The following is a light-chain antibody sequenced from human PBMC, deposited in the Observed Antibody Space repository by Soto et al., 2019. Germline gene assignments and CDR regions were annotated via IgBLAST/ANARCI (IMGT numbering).Light chain of an antibody. CDR3: QQRSDSHQLT. J-gene: IGKJ4*01. V-gene: IGKV3-11*01. CDR1: QSVFGY. Sequence: EVVLTQSPATLSLSPGERATLSCRASQSVFGYLAWYQHKPGQAPRLLIYDAYKRATGVPARFSGSGSETDFTLIISSLEPEDFAVYYCQQRSDSHQLTFGGGTKVEIK. CDR2: DAY.